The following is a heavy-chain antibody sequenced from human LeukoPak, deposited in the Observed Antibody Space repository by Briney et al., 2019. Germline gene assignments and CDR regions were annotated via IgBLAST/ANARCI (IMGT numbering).Heavy chain of an antibody. CDR2: ISYDGSNK. Sequence: GGSLRLSCAASGFTFSSYAMHWVRQAPGKGLEWVAVISYDGSNKYYADSVKGRFTISRDNSKNTLYLQMNNLRAEDTAVYYCARSAMTTVTPNDYWGQGTLVTVSS. CDR3: ARSAMTTVTPNDY. J-gene: IGHJ4*02. V-gene: IGHV3-30-3*01. D-gene: IGHD4-17*01. CDR1: GFTFSSYA.